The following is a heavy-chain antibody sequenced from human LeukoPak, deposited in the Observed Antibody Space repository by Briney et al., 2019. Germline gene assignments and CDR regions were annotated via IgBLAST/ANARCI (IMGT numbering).Heavy chain of an antibody. CDR3: ARVLRSYYYGSGSLGDWFDP. V-gene: IGHV4-39*07. CDR1: GGSISSYY. D-gene: IGHD3-10*01. J-gene: IGHJ5*02. Sequence: SETLSLTCTVSGGSISSYYWGWIRQPPGKGLEWIGNIFYSGSTYYSPSLKSRVTISVDTSKNQFSLKLSSVTAADTAVYYCARVLRSYYYGSGSLGDWFDPWGQGTLVTVSS. CDR2: IFYSGST.